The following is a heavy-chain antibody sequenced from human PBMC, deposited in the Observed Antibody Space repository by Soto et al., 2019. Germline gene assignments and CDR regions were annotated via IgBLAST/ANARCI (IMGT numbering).Heavy chain of an antibody. J-gene: IGHJ6*02. V-gene: IGHV4-30-4*01. CDR1: GGSISSGDDF. CDR3: ASDRAKWKVYYYYGMDV. Sequence: QVQLQESGPGLVKPSQTLSLTCTVSGGSISSGDDFWTWIRQPPGKGLEWIGYIYYSGSTYYNPYAKIRRTRSVDTSKNQFTLKLISVTAADTAVYYCASDRAKWKVYYYYGMDVWGQGTTVTVSS. CDR2: IYYSGST. D-gene: IGHD1-20*01.